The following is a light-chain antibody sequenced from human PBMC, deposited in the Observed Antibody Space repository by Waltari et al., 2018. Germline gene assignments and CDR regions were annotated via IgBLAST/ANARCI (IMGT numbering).Light chain of an antibody. CDR2: EAN. V-gene: IGLV2-23*01. Sequence: QSALTKPASVSGSPGQSVTISCTGTSSDVGSYNLASWYQHHPGKAPKLMIYEANKRPSGVSNRFSGSKSGITASLTISGLQAEDEADYYCCSYAGTITPYVFGSGTKVTVL. J-gene: IGLJ1*01. CDR3: CSYAGTITPYV. CDR1: SSDVGSYNL.